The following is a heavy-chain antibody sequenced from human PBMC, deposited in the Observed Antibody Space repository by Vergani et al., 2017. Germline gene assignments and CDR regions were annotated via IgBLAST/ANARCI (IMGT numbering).Heavy chain of an antibody. CDR2: IIPILGIA. CDR3: ARAHMTIFSSNGFDP. Sequence: QVQLVQSGAEVKKPGSSVKVSCKASGGTFSSYTISWVRQAPGQGLEWMGRIIPILGIANYAQKFQGRVTITADKSTSTAYMELSSLRSEDTAVYYCARAHMTIFSSNGFDPWGQGTLVTVSS. D-gene: IGHD3-9*01. J-gene: IGHJ5*02. CDR1: GGTFSSYT. V-gene: IGHV1-69*02.